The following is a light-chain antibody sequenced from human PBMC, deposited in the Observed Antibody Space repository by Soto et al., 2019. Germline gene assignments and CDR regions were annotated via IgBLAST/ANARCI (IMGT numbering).Light chain of an antibody. Sequence: DIQMTQSPSSLSAFVGDRVTITRRASQSVTNWLAWYQQKPGKAPKLLISEASILENGVPSRFSGSGSGTEFTLTISSLQPEDSASYYCQHYTSYYPAFGQGTKVEI. J-gene: IGKJ1*01. CDR3: QHYTSYYPA. V-gene: IGKV1-5*01. CDR2: EAS. CDR1: QSVTNW.